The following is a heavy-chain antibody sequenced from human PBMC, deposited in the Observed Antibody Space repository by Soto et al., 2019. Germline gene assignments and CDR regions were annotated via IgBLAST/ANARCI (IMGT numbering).Heavy chain of an antibody. V-gene: IGHV3-30*18. J-gene: IGHJ6*04. Sequence: QVQLVESGGGVVQPGRSLRLSCAASGFTFSSYGMHWVRQAPGKGLEWVAVISYDGTNKYYADSVKGRFTISRDNSKNTLYLKMNGRRAEDTAVYYCEKAPRRPGRAYGMDVWGKGPTLTVPS. CDR2: ISYDGTNK. CDR3: EKAPRRPGRAYGMDV. CDR1: GFTFSSYG.